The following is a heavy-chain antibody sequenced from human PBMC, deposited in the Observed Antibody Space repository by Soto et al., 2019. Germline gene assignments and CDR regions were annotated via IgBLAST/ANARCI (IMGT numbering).Heavy chain of an antibody. V-gene: IGHV4-30-4*01. CDR3: ARGDSIGWYWYV. J-gene: IGHJ6*02. CDR1: GGSISSGDYY. CDR2: IYYSGST. D-gene: IGHD6-19*01. Sequence: SETLSLTCTVSGGSISSGDYYWSWIRQPPGKGLEWIGYIYYSGSTYYNPSLKSRVTISVDTSKNQFSLKLSSVTAADTAVYYCARGDSIGWYWYVWGQGTTVTVSS.